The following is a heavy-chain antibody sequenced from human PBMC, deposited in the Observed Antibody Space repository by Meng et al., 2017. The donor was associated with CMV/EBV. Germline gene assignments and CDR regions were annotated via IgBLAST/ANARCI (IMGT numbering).Heavy chain of an antibody. J-gene: IGHJ6*02. D-gene: IGHD3-3*01. Sequence: GESLKISCAASGFTFDDYGMSWVRQAPGKGLEWVSAISGSGGSTYYADSVKGRFTISRDNSKNTLYLQMNSLRAEDTAVYYCAKRFGVVIPDVWGQGTTVTVSS. CDR1: GFTFDDYG. CDR3: AKRFGVVIPDV. V-gene: IGHV3-23*01. CDR2: ISGSGGST.